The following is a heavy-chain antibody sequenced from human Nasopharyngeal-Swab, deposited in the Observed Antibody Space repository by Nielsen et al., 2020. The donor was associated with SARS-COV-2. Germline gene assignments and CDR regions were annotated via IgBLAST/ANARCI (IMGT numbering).Heavy chain of an antibody. CDR1: GGSISSYY. D-gene: IGHD3-22*01. CDR3: ARGSFWYDSSGYPAEGDAFDI. V-gene: IGHV4-59*01. Sequence: SETLSLTCTVSGGSISSYYWSWIRQPPGKGLEWIGYIYYSGSTNYNPSLKSRVTISVDTSKNQCSLKLSSVTAADTAVYYCARGSFWYDSSGYPAEGDAFDIWGQGTMVTVSS. J-gene: IGHJ3*02. CDR2: IYYSGST.